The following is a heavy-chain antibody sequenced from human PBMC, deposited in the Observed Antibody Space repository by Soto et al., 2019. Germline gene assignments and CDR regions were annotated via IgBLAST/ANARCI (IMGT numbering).Heavy chain of an antibody. CDR2: IVVGSGNT. CDR3: ARDCSSTSCYAYP. Sequence: ASVKVSCKASGFTFTSSAVQWVRQARGQRLEWIGWIVVGSGNTNYAQKFQGRVTITADKSTSTAYMELSSLRSEDTAVYYCARDCSSTSCYAYPWGQGTLVTVSS. J-gene: IGHJ5*02. V-gene: IGHV1-58*01. CDR1: GFTFTSSA. D-gene: IGHD2-2*01.